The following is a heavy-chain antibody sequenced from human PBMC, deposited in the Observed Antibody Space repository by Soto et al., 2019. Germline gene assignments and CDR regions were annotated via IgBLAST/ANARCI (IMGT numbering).Heavy chain of an antibody. CDR3: ARDHEPGGAYYDFWSGSQDYGMDV. CDR2: IYYSGST. D-gene: IGHD3-3*01. J-gene: IGHJ6*02. CDR1: GGSISIYY. Sequence: SLTCTVSGGSISIYYWSWIRQPPGKGLEWIGYIYYSGSTNYNPSLKSRVTIPVDTSKNQFSLKLSSVTAADTAVYYCARDHEPGGAYYDFWSGSQDYGMDVWGQGTTVTVSS. V-gene: IGHV4-59*01.